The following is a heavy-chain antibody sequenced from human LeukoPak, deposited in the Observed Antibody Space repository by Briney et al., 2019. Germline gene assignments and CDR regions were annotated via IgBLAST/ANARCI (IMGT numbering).Heavy chain of an antibody. CDR3: ARVKGSDYDFWSGYYPYYYYMDV. D-gene: IGHD3-3*01. V-gene: IGHV1-3*01. CDR2: INAGNGNT. CDR1: GYTFTSYA. J-gene: IGHJ6*03. Sequence: ASVKVSCKASGYTFTSYAMHWVRQAPGQRLEWMGWINAGNGNTKYSQKFQGRVTITRDTSASTAYMELSSLRSDDTAVYYCARVKGSDYDFWSGYYPYYYYMDVWGKGTTVTVSS.